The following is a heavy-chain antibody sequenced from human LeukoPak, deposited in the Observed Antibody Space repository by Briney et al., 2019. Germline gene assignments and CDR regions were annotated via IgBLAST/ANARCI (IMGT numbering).Heavy chain of an antibody. CDR3: ARRPLTN. J-gene: IGHJ1*01. V-gene: IGHV4-30-2*01. CDR2: IYHSGST. Sequence: SETLSLTCAVSGGSISSGGYSWSWIRQPPGKGLEWIGYIYHSGSTYYNPSLKSRVTISVDRSKNQFSLKLSSVTAADTAVYYCARRPLTNWGQGTLVTVSS. D-gene: IGHD3-3*01. CDR1: GGSISSGGYS.